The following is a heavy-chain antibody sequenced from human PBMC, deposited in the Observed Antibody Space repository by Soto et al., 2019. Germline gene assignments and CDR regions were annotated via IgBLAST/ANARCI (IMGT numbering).Heavy chain of an antibody. J-gene: IGHJ4*02. CDR1: GFTFVDYA. CDR3: TRDPWAVGGARY. Sequence: GSLRLSCTASGFTFVDYAIILCRHSPCKGREWVGFIRSKAYGGTTEYAASVKGRFTISRDDSKSIAYLQMNSLKTEDTAVYYCTRDPWAVGGARYWGQGTLVTVSS. V-gene: IGHV3-49*03. CDR2: IRSKAYGGTT. D-gene: IGHD1-26*01.